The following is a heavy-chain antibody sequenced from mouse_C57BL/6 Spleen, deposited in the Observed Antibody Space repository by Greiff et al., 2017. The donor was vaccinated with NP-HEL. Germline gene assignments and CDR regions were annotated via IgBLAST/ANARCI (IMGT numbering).Heavy chain of an antibody. Sequence: EVKLVESGEGLVKPGGSLKLSCAASGFTFSSYAMSWVRQTPEKRLEWVAYISSGGDYIYYADTVKGRFTISRDNARNTLYLQMSSLKSEDTAMYYCTRDKGSTMTYYFDYWGQGTTLTVSS. CDR2: ISSGGDYI. D-gene: IGHD2-4*01. J-gene: IGHJ2*01. V-gene: IGHV5-9-1*02. CDR3: TRDKGSTMTYYFDY. CDR1: GFTFSSYA.